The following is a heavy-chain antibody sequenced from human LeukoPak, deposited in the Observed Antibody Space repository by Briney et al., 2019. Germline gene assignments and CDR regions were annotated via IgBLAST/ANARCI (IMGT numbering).Heavy chain of an antibody. CDR1: GGTFSSYA. Sequence: SVKVSCKASGGTFSSYAISWVRQAPGQGLEWMGRIIPILGIANYAQKFQGRVTITADKSTSTAYMELSSLRSEDTAVYYCARDPSGYYYGSGSFFDYWGQGTLVTVSS. CDR3: ARDPSGYYYGSGSFFDY. V-gene: IGHV1-69*04. CDR2: IIPILGIA. D-gene: IGHD3-10*01. J-gene: IGHJ4*02.